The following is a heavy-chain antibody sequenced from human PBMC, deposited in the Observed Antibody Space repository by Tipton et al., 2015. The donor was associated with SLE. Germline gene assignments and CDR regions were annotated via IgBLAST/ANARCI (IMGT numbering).Heavy chain of an antibody. Sequence: TLSLTCAVYGGSFSDYYWNWIRQPPGKGLEWIGEINESGSSKYNPSLKSGVTISIYTSKSQFSLKVSSMTAADTAVYYCARGDYPYGMDVWGQGTTVTVS. CDR2: INESGSS. CDR3: ARGDYPYGMDV. J-gene: IGHJ6*02. V-gene: IGHV4-34*01. D-gene: IGHD4/OR15-4a*01. CDR1: GGSFSDYY.